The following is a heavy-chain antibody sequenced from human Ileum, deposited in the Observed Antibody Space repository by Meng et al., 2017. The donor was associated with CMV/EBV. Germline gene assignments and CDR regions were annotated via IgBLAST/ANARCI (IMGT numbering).Heavy chain of an antibody. J-gene: IGHJ4*02. D-gene: IGHD2-2*01. Sequence: GESLKISCAASGFTFSDYYMSWIRQAPGKGLEWVSYITYSGTTIYYADSVKGRFTISRDNARSSLYLQMNSLRAEDTAVYYCARSRGCSSTSCYPDSWGQGTLVTVSS. CDR1: GFTFSDYY. V-gene: IGHV3-11*01. CDR2: ITYSGTTI. CDR3: ARSRGCSSTSCYPDS.